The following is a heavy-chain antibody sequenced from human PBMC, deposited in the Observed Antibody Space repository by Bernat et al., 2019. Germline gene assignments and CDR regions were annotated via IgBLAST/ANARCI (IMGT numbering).Heavy chain of an antibody. CDR2: ISYDGSNK. V-gene: IGHV3-30*18. Sequence: QVQLVESGGGVVQPGRSLRLSCAASGFTFSSYGMHWVRRAPGKGLEWVAVISYDGSNKYYADSVKGRFTISRDNSKNTLYLQMNSLRAEDTAVYYCAKDTSGNYYYGMDVWGQGTTVTVSS. CDR1: GFTFSSYG. D-gene: IGHD6-25*01. CDR3: AKDTSGNYYYGMDV. J-gene: IGHJ6*02.